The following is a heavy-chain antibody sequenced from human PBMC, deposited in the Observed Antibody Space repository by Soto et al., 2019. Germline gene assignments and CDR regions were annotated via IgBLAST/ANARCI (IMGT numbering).Heavy chain of an antibody. D-gene: IGHD6-13*01. CDR3: ARCIAAAGPIDY. CDR2: ISAYNGNT. J-gene: IGHJ4*02. CDR1: GYTFTSYG. Sequence: ASVKVSCKASGYTFTSYGISWVRQAPGQGLEWMGWISAYNGNTNYAQKLQGRVTITADESTSTAYMELSSLRSEDTAVYYCARCIAAAGPIDYWGQGTLVTVS. V-gene: IGHV1-18*01.